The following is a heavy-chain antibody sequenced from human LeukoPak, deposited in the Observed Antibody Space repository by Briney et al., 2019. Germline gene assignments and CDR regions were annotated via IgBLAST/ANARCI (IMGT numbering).Heavy chain of an antibody. CDR3: ARDSSSWYTGSSVDI. D-gene: IGHD6-13*01. J-gene: IGHJ3*02. V-gene: IGHV4-31*03. Sequence: SETLSLTCTVSGGSISSGGYYWSWIRQHPGKGLEWIGYIYYSGSTYYNPSLKSRVTISVDTSKNQFSLKLSSVTAADTAVYYCARDSSSWYTGSSVDIWGQGTMVTVSS. CDR1: GGSISSGGYY. CDR2: IYYSGST.